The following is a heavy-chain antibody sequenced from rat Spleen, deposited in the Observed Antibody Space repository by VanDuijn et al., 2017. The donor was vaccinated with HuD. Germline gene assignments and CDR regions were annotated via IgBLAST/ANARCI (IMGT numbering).Heavy chain of an antibody. D-gene: IGHD1-11*01. Sequence: QVQLKESGPGLVQPSQTLSLTCTVSGFSLTSYHVSWVRQPPGKGLEWMGVIWSGGSTDYNSALKSRLSISRDTSKSQVFLKINSLQTEDIATYYCARGRVNYGGNYFDYWGQGVMVTVSS. V-gene: IGHV2-43*01. CDR1: GFSLTSYH. CDR2: IWSGGST. J-gene: IGHJ2*01. CDR3: ARGRVNYGGNYFDY.